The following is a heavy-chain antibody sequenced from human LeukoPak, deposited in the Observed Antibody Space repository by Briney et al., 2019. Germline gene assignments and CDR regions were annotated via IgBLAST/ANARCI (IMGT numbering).Heavy chain of an antibody. J-gene: IGHJ3*02. V-gene: IGHV4-39*01. D-gene: IGHD1-26*01. CDR1: GASISSSSSY. Sequence: PSETLSLTCTVSGASISSSSSYWGWIRQPPGKGLEWIGTISYSGSTKYSPSLKGRVTVSLDTSKNQFSLKLSSVTAADTAVYHRARQTSGMAFDIWGQGIMVTVSS. CDR3: ARQTSGMAFDI. CDR2: ISYSGST.